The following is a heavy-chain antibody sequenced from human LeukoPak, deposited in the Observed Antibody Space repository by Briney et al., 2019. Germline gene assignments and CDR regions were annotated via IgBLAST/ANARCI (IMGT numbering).Heavy chain of an antibody. D-gene: IGHD6-13*01. J-gene: IGHJ4*02. CDR1: GFTFSSYW. Sequence: PGGSLRLSCAASGFTFSSYWMHWVRQTPGKGLVWVSRINGDGSSTSYADSVKGRFTISRDNAKNTLNLQMNSLRAEDTAAYHCVRWSYSSTSNWGQGTLVTVSS. CDR2: INGDGSST. CDR3: VRWSYSSTSN. V-gene: IGHV3-74*01.